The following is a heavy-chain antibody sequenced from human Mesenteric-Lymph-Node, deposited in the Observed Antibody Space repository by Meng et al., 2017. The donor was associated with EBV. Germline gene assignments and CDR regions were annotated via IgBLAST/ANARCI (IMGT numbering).Heavy chain of an antibody. CDR2: IGTGGDT. J-gene: IGHJ4*02. V-gene: IGHV3-13*01. CDR1: GFTFSSYD. CDR3: ARERRVG. Sequence: EVQLVESGGGLVQPGGSLRLSCAASGFTFSSYDMHWVRQAPGEGLEWVSAIGTGGDTYYPGSVKGRFTISRENAKNSLYLQMNSLRVGDTAVYYCARERRVGWGQGTLVTVSS.